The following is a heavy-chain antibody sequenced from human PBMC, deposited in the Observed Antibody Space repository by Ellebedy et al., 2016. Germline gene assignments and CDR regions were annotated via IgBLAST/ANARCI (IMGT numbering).Heavy chain of an antibody. CDR1: GFTFSSFG. CDR2: ISSSDSYT. J-gene: IGHJ3*02. Sequence: GGSLRLXXAASGFTFSSFGMNWVRQAPGKGLEWVSYISSSDSYTYYADSLKGRFTISRDNAKNSLYLQMDSLRAEDTAVYCCARYVAAFDIWGQGIVVTVSS. V-gene: IGHV3-21*05. D-gene: IGHD3-16*01. CDR3: ARYVAAFDI.